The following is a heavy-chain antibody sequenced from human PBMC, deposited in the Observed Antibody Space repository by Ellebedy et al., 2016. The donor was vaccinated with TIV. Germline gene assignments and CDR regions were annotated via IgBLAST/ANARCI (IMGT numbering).Heavy chain of an antibody. CDR1: GFTVSSNY. CDR3: ASQHGSAWMEYYFDY. V-gene: IGHV3-53*01. CDR2: IYTGGST. D-gene: IGHD2-15*01. J-gene: IGHJ4*02. Sequence: GESLKISCAASGFTVSSNYMSWVRQAPGKGLEWVSVIYTGGSTYYPDSVKGRFTISRDSSKNTLYLQMNSLRADDTAVYYCASQHGSAWMEYYFDYWGQGTLVTVSS.